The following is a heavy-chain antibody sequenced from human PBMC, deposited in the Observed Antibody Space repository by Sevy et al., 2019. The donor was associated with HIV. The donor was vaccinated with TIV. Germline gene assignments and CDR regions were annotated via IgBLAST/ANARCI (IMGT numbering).Heavy chain of an antibody. D-gene: IGHD3-16*01. Sequence: ASVKVSCKVLGYSLTELSMHWVRQAPGKGLEWMGGSDPEDGETVYAQKFQGRVTMTEDTSTDTAYMELTSLRSEDKALYYCAAEVFARFRGVMMGDAFDIWGQGTMVTVSS. CDR2: SDPEDGET. J-gene: IGHJ3*02. CDR3: AAEVFARFRGVMMGDAFDI. CDR1: GYSLTELS. V-gene: IGHV1-24*01.